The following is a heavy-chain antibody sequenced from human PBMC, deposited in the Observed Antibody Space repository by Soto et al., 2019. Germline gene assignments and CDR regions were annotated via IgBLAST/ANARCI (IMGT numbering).Heavy chain of an antibody. CDR3: ARTSRITIWGGHEVDYYYGMDV. CDR2: IYTSGST. V-gene: IGHV4-4*07. Sequence: SETLSLTCTVSGGSISSYYWSWIRQPAGKGLEWIGRIYTSGSTNYNPSLKSRVTMSVDTSKNQFSLKLSSVTAADTAVYYCARTSRITIWGGHEVDYYYGMDVWGQGTTVTVSS. CDR1: GGSISSYY. D-gene: IGHD3-3*01. J-gene: IGHJ6*02.